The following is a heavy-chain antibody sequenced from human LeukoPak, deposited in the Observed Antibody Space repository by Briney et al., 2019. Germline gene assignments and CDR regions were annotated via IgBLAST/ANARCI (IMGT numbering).Heavy chain of an antibody. V-gene: IGHV1-69*13. CDR3: ARLVRGTPSTYYYYMDV. CDR2: IIPIFGTA. CDR1: GGTFSSYA. J-gene: IGHJ6*03. D-gene: IGHD3-10*01. Sequence: SVKVSCKASGGTFSSYAISWVRQAPGQGLEWMGGIIPIFGTANYAQKFQGRVTITADESTSTAYMELSSLRSEDTAVYYCARLVRGTPSTYYYYMDVWGKGTTVTVSS.